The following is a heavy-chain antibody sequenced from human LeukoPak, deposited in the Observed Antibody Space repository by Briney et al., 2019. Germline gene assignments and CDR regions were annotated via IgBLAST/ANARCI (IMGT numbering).Heavy chain of an antibody. CDR3: ARQYAGPDALDI. D-gene: IGHD2-8*01. CDR1: GGSISSYY. J-gene: IGHJ3*02. CDR2: IYYSGST. Sequence: SETLPLTCTVSGGSISSYYWSWIRQPPGKGLEWIGYIYYSGSTNYNPSLKSRVTISVDTSKNQFSLKLSSVTAADTAVYYCARQYAGPDALDIWGQGTMVTVSS. V-gene: IGHV4-59*01.